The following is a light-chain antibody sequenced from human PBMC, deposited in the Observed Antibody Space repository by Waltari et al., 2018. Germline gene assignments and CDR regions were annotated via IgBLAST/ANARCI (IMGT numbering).Light chain of an antibody. J-gene: IGKJ1*01. Sequence: DIQMTQSPSTLSASVGDRVTLTCRASQRVNSWVAWFQQKPRKAPKLLIFKASNLESGVPSRFSGSGSGTEFTLTISSLQPDDFATYHCQQYDSYWTFGQGTKVEIK. CDR1: QRVNSW. CDR3: QQYDSYWT. CDR2: KAS. V-gene: IGKV1-5*03.